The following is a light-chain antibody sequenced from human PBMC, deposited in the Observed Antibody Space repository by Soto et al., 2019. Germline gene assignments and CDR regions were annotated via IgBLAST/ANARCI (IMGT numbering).Light chain of an antibody. J-gene: IGKJ4*01. CDR2: AAS. V-gene: IGKV1-39*01. CDR3: QQSYSTPRLT. CDR1: QSISSY. Sequence: DSQMTQSPSSLSASVGDRVTITCRASQSISSYLNWYQQKPGKAPKLLIYAASSLQSGVPSRFSGSGSGTDFTLTISSLQPEDFATYYCQQSYSTPRLTFGGGTKVAIK.